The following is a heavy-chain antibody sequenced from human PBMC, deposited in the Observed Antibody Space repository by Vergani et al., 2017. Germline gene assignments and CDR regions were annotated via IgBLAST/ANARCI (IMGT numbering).Heavy chain of an antibody. CDR3: ARRGASDFWSGYYIDY. Sequence: QLQLQESGPGLVKPSETLSLTCTVSGGSISISSYYWGWIRQPPGKGLEWIGNIYYTGNTYYNPSLKSRVTISVDTSKNQFSLKLSSVTAADTAVYYCARRGASDFWSGYYIDYWGQGTLVTVSS. CDR1: GGSISISSYY. CDR2: IYYTGNT. J-gene: IGHJ4*02. V-gene: IGHV4-39*01. D-gene: IGHD3-3*01.